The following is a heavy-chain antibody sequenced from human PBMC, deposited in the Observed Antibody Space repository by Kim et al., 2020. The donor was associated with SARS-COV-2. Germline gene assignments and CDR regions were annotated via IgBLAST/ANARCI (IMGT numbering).Heavy chain of an antibody. V-gene: IGHV1-3*01. CDR2: NT. CDR3: AREGHEGGYLT. J-gene: IGHJ3*01. D-gene: IGHD3-22*01. Sequence: NTRTSQKFQGRVTITRDTSASTAYMELNSLRSEDTAVYYCAREGHEGGYLTWGQGTMVTVSS.